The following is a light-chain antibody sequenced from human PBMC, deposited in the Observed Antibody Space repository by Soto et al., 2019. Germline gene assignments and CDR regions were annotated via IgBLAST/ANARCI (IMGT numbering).Light chain of an antibody. CDR2: SAS. CDR3: QRYGGSPPVT. CDR1: QTFSSSD. J-gene: IGKJ4*01. Sequence: VLTQSGVTLSLSPGERAALSCRASQTFSSSDLAWYQHKPGQPPKLIVYSASRRATGIPDRFSGSGSGTDFTLTISRLEPQDFALYYCQRYGGSPPVTFGGGTKVDIK. V-gene: IGKV3-20*01.